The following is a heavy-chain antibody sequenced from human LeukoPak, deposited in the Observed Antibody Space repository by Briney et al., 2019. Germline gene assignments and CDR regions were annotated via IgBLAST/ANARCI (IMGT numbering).Heavy chain of an antibody. V-gene: IGHV3-15*01. CDR3: TTEGDYYDSSGYSFDY. D-gene: IGHD3-22*01. Sequence: PGGSLRLSCAASGFTSSNAWMSWVRQAPGKRREWVVRIKSKTDGGTTDYAAPVKGRFTISRDDSKNTLYLQMNSLKTEDTAVYYCTTEGDYYDSSGYSFDYWGQGTLVTVSS. J-gene: IGHJ4*02. CDR2: IKSKTDGGTT. CDR1: GFTSSNAW.